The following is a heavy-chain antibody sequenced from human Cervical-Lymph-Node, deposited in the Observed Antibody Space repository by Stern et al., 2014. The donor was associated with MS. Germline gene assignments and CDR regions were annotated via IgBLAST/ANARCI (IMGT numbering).Heavy chain of an antibody. CDR1: GDSISSGNYY. Sequence: QVQLQESGPGLVKPSQTLSLTCTVSGDSISSGNYYWTWIRQPAGKGLEWIGRMSSSVNPVYNPSLKSRLTSSWDTSKNQFSLRLSSVTAADTAIYYCARDSTVNSFYYYGLDVWGQGTTVTVSS. J-gene: IGHJ6*02. D-gene: IGHD4-11*01. V-gene: IGHV4-61*02. CDR3: ARDSTVNSFYYYGLDV. CDR2: MSSSVNP.